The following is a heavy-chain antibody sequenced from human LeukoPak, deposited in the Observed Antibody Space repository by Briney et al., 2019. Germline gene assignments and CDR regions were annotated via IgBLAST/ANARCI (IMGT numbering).Heavy chain of an antibody. V-gene: IGHV1-2*02. CDR3: ARDQDIVVVVAALRQREIGGFDP. Sequence: ASVKVSCKASGYTFTGYYMHWVRQAPGQGLEWMGWINPNSGGTNYAQKFQGRVTMTRNTSISTAYMELSSLRSDDTAVYYCARDQDIVVVVAALRQREIGGFDPWGQGTLVTVSS. D-gene: IGHD2-15*01. J-gene: IGHJ5*02. CDR1: GYTFTGYY. CDR2: INPNSGGT.